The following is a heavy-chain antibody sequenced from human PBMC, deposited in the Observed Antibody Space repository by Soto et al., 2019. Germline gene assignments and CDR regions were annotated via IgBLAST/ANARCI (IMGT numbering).Heavy chain of an antibody. CDR1: GYAFTVYS. D-gene: IGHD2-21*01. J-gene: IGHJ5*01. CDR3: ARERVAFYNRFDF. CDR2: INPNSGDT. V-gene: IGHV1-2*02. Sequence: ASVKVSCKASGYAFTVYSVHWVRQAPGQGLEWMGWINPNSGDTHFAQHFQGRLILTRDTSISTAYMELTRLRSDDTAIYYCARERVAFYNRFDFWGQGTRVTVYS.